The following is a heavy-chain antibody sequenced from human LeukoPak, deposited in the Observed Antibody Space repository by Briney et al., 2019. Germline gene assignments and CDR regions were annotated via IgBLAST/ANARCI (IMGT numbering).Heavy chain of an antibody. V-gene: IGHV4-39*07. J-gene: IGHJ5*02. CDR1: GDSISSSGSY. CDR3: ARDGRRRFDRLCWFDP. CDR2: VSHVGST. D-gene: IGHD3-9*01. Sequence: SETLSLTCTLSGDSISSSGSYWGWIRQPPGKGLEWIGSVSHVGSTYYNPSLKSRLTISIDSSKNQYSLNLKSVTAADTAVYYCARDGRRRFDRLCWFDPWGQGTVVSVSP.